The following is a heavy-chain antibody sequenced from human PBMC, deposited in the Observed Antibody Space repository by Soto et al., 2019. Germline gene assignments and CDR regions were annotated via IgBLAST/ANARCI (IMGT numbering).Heavy chain of an antibody. CDR1: GGSFSGYY. CDR2: INHSGST. V-gene: IGHV4-34*01. D-gene: IGHD3-22*01. Sequence: QVQLQQWGAGLLKPSETLSLTCAVYGGSFSGYYWSWIRQPPGKGLEWIGEINHSGSTNYNPSLKSRVTISVDTSKNQFSLKLSSVTAADTAVYYCARERVRYYDSSGYARELYLFDPWGQGTLVTVSS. J-gene: IGHJ5*02. CDR3: ARERVRYYDSSGYARELYLFDP.